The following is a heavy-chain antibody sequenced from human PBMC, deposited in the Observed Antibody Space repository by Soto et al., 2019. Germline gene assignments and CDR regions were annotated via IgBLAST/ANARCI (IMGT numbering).Heavy chain of an antibody. CDR2: IYSGGST. V-gene: IGHV3-53*02. J-gene: IGHJ5*02. Sequence: EVQLVETGGGLVQPGGSLRLSCAASGFTVSSNYLSWVRQAPGKGLEWVSDIYSGGSTYYADSVKGRFTVSRDNSKNTLYLQMNSLRAEDTAVYYCARKRDGYNPDWFDPWGQGTLVTVSS. D-gene: IGHD5-12*01. CDR3: ARKRDGYNPDWFDP. CDR1: GFTVSSNY.